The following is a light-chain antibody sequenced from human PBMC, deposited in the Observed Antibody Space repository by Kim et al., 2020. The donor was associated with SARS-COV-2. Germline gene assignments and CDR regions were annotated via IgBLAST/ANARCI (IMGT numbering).Light chain of an antibody. V-gene: IGLV2-14*03. CDR1: SSDVGGHNY. CDR3: SSYTSTSTRGA. CDR2: DVT. J-gene: IGLJ2*01. Sequence: QSALTQPASVSGSPGQSITISCTGTSSDVGGHNYVSWYQQHPAKAPKLMIYDVTKRPSGVSIRFSGSKSGNTASLTISGLQAEDEADYYCSSYTSTSTRGAFGGGTKVPV.